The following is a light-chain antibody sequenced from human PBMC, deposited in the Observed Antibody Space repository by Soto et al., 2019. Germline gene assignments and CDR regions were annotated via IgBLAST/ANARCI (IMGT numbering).Light chain of an antibody. V-gene: IGKV3-15*01. CDR1: QSVFSS. CDR3: QQRLSWPIT. CDR2: GSA. J-gene: IGKJ5*01. Sequence: EIVMTQSPATLSVSPGERATLSCRASQSVFSSLAWYQQRPGQAPRLLIYGSATRATGIPARFSGSGSGTEFTLTISSLQSEDSAVYYCQQRLSWPITFGQGTRLEI.